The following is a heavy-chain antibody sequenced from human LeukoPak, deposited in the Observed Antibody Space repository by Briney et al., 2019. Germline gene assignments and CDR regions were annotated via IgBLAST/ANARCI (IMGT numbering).Heavy chain of an antibody. CDR3: ARGGLGAAAGTEFILGY. V-gene: IGHV4-39*07. J-gene: IGHJ4*02. D-gene: IGHD6-13*01. CDR2: IYYSGNT. CDR1: GGSISSSNYS. Sequence: SETLSLTCTVSGGSISSSNYSWGWIRQPPGKGLEWIGFIYYSGNTYYNPSLKSRVTISVDTSKNQFSLRLSSVTAADTAVYYCARGGLGAAAGTEFILGYWGQGTLVTVSS.